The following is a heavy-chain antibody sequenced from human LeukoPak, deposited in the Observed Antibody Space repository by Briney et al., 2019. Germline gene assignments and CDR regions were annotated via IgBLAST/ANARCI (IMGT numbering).Heavy chain of an antibody. CDR1: GFTFSSYG. CDR3: ARNGYNHGYGSYDY. D-gene: IGHD5-18*01. CDR2: ISYDGSNK. J-gene: IGHJ4*02. Sequence: QAGGSLRPSCAASGFTFSSYGMHWVRQAPGKGLEWVAVISYDGSNKYYADSVKGRFTISRDNSKNTLYLQMNSLSAEDTGVYYCARNGYNHGYGSYDYWGQGTLVTVSS. V-gene: IGHV3-30*03.